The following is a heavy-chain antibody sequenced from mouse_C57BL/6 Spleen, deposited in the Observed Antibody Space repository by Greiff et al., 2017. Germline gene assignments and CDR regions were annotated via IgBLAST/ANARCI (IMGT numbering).Heavy chain of an antibody. V-gene: IGHV1-55*01. Sequence: QVQLQQPGAELVKPGASVKMSCKASGYTFTSYWITWVKQRPGQGLEWIGDIYPGSGSTNYNEKFKSKATLTVYTSSSTAYMQLSGLTSEDSAVYCCARSGYFGYWGQGTTLTVSS. J-gene: IGHJ2*01. D-gene: IGHD3-1*01. CDR1: GYTFTSYW. CDR2: IYPGSGST. CDR3: ARSGYFGY.